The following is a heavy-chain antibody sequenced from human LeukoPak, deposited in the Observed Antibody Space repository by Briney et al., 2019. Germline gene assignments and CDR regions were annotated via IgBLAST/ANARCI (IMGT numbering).Heavy chain of an antibody. Sequence: GGSLRLSCAASGFTFSSNYMIWVGQAPGKGLEWVSVIYSGGSTYYADSVKGRFTISRDKSKNTLYLQINSLRAEDTAVYYCAKEADGYNSDYWGQGTLVTVSS. J-gene: IGHJ4*02. V-gene: IGHV3-53*01. CDR2: IYSGGST. CDR1: GFTFSSNY. D-gene: IGHD5-24*01. CDR3: AKEADGYNSDY.